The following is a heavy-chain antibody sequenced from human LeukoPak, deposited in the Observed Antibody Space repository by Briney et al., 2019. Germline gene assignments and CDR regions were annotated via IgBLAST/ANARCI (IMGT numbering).Heavy chain of an antibody. CDR1: GDSVSSNSVT. CDR2: TYYRSTWYN. CDR3: GRRLTQYDCFDP. J-gene: IGHJ5*02. Sequence: SQTLSLTCAISGDSVSSNSVTWNWIRQSLSRGLEWLGRTYYRSTWYNDYAVSVRGRITVNPDTSKNQFSLHLNSVTPEDTAVYYCGRRLTQYDCFDPWGQGILVTVSS. V-gene: IGHV6-1*01. D-gene: IGHD2-2*01.